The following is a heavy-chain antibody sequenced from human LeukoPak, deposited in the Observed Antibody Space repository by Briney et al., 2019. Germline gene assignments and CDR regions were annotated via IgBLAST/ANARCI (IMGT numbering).Heavy chain of an antibody. Sequence: PGGSLRLSCAASGFTFSSYGMHCVRQAPGKGLEWVAVISYDGSNKYYADSVKGRFTISRDNSKNTLYLQMNSLRAEDTAVYYCAKGLQSGGWGYFDYWGQGTLVTVSS. V-gene: IGHV3-30*18. J-gene: IGHJ4*02. CDR1: GFTFSSYG. D-gene: IGHD6-19*01. CDR3: AKGLQSGGWGYFDY. CDR2: ISYDGSNK.